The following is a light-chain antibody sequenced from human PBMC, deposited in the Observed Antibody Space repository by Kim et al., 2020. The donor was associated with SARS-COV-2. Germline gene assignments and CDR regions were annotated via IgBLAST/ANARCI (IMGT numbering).Light chain of an antibody. CDR3: QQYGSSPYS. CDR1: QSVSDSY. Sequence: WAPGERATLSCRASQSVSDSYLAWYQQKPGQAPRLLIYGASNRATGIPDRFSGSGSGTDFTLTISRLEPEDFAVYYCQQYGSSPYSFGQGTKLEI. V-gene: IGKV3-20*01. CDR2: GAS. J-gene: IGKJ2*03.